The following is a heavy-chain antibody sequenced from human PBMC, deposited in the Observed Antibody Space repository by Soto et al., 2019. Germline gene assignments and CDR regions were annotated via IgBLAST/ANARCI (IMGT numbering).Heavy chain of an antibody. CDR3: TRSLYSSSWYAGY. J-gene: IGHJ4*02. CDR1: GYSISSGYY. D-gene: IGHD6-13*01. CDR2: VYHSGTT. Sequence: SETLSLTCAVSGYSISSGYYCAWIRQPPGKGLEWIGSVYHSGTTYYNPSLKSRVTISIDASKNQMSLKLTSVTAADTAVYYCTRSLYSSSWYAGYWGQGTLVTVSS. V-gene: IGHV4-38-2*01.